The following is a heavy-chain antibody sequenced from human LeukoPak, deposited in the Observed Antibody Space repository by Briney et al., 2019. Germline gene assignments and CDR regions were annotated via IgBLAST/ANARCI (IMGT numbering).Heavy chain of an antibody. CDR1: GFTLSSYD. Sequence: PGGSLRLSCAASGFTLSSYDTHWVRQVTGKVLEWVSGNGLAGDTYYLGSVKGRFTISRENAKNSLYVQMNSLRAGDTAVYYCARDSQYRVFDIWGQGTMVTVSS. CDR2: NGLAGDT. D-gene: IGHD3-16*02. CDR3: ARDSQYRVFDI. V-gene: IGHV3-13*04. J-gene: IGHJ3*02.